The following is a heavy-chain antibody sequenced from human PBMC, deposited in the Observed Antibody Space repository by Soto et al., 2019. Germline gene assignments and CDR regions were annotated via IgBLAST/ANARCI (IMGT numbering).Heavy chain of an antibody. D-gene: IGHD2-15*01. CDR2: INPKSGDT. CDR3: AKGLWTVGHCTGGSCYDGMDV. V-gene: IGHV1-2*02. Sequence: QVQLVQSGAEVKKPGASVKVSCEASEYTFIGFHLHWVRQAPGQGLEWMGWINPKSGDTKYAQKFQVRVTLTRNTSISTGYMELSRLESDDTAVYYCAKGLWTVGHCTGGSCYDGMDVWAQGTTVTVSS. J-gene: IGHJ6*02. CDR1: EYTFIGFH.